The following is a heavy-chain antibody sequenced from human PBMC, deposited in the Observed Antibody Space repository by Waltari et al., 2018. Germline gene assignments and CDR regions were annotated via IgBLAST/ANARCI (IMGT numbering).Heavy chain of an antibody. Sequence: EVQVVESGGGLIQPWWSLRLYCAVSGCIVSRHYMRWVRQAPGKGLEWVSVSYSGGSSYYVDSVKGRFTISRDNSKNTIYLEMNSLRGEDTAVYFCVGHRFGSGSYFDYWGQGTPVTVSS. CDR1: GCIVSRHY. J-gene: IGHJ4*02. D-gene: IGHD3-10*01. CDR3: VGHRFGSGSYFDY. CDR2: SYSGGSS. V-gene: IGHV3-53*01.